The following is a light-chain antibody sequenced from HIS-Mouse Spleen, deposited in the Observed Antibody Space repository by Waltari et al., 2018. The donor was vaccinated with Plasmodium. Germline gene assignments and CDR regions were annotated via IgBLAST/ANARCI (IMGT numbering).Light chain of an antibody. V-gene: IGLV2-14*03. CDR2: DVS. CDR1: SSDVGGYNY. Sequence: QSALTQPASVSGSPGQSITISCTGTSSDVGGYNYVSWYQQHPGKAPKLIIYDVSNRPPGWSIRVSGSKSGNTASLTISGLQAEDEADDYCSSYTSSSTLNYVFGTGTKVTVL. CDR3: SSYTSSSTLNYV. J-gene: IGLJ1*01.